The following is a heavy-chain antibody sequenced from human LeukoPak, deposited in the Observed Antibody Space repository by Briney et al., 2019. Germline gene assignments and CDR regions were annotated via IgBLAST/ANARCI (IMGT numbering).Heavy chain of an antibody. CDR1: GFTFDDYG. CDR3: ARDHITMIVY. CDR2: ISSSSSYT. V-gene: IGHV3-21*01. J-gene: IGHJ4*02. D-gene: IGHD3-22*01. Sequence: GGSLRLSCAASGFTFDDYGMSWVRQAPGKGLEWVSSISSSSSYTYYADSVKGRFTISRDNAKNSLYLQMNSLRAEDTAVYYCARDHITMIVYWGQGTLVTVSS.